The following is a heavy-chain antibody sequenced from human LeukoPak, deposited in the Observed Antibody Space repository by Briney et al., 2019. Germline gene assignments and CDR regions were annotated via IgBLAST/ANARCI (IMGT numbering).Heavy chain of an antibody. Sequence: PGGSLRLSCAVSGFTVSREYMRWVSQAPGRGLAWVSVIYSDGRAYYADSVKGRFTISRDNSKNAVSLQMNRLRTDDTAVYYCARGVAGGFDIWGQGTLVTVSS. D-gene: IGHD3-10*01. V-gene: IGHV3-66*02. CDR3: ARGVAGGFDI. CDR2: IYSDGRA. J-gene: IGHJ3*02. CDR1: GFTVSREY.